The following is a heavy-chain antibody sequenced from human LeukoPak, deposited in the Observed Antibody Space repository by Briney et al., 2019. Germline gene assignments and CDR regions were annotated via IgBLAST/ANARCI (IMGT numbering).Heavy chain of an antibody. D-gene: IGHD6-19*01. Sequence: ASVKVSCKASGYTFTGYYMHWVRQAPGQGLEWMGWINPNSGGTNYAQKFQGRVTMTRDTSISTAYMELSRLRSDDTAVYYCARAARIAVAGRYYFDYWGQGTLVTVSS. V-gene: IGHV1-2*02. CDR2: INPNSGGT. CDR3: ARAARIAVAGRYYFDY. CDR1: GYTFTGYY. J-gene: IGHJ4*02.